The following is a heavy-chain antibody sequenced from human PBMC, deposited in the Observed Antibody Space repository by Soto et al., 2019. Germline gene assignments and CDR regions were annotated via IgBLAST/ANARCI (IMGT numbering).Heavy chain of an antibody. CDR3: ARDPRPPSGWLGFWEYGMDV. CDR2: VNPDNGGT. D-gene: IGHD3-3*01. J-gene: IGHJ6*02. Sequence: ASVKVSCKASGYTFTGNYIHWVRQAPGQGLEWMGWVNPDNGGTTSAQKFQGRVTMTRDTSVTTAYMELSRLTSGDTAVYYCARDPRPPSGWLGFWEYGMDVWGQGTTVTVSS. CDR1: GYTFTGNY. V-gene: IGHV1-2*02.